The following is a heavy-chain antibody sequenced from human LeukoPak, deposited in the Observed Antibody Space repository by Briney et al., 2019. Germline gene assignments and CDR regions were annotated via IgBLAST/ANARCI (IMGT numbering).Heavy chain of an antibody. CDR1: GFTFSSYS. V-gene: IGHV3-48*01. J-gene: IGHJ3*02. CDR2: ISSSSSTI. Sequence: PGGSLRLSCAASGFTFSSYSMNWVRQAPGKGLEWVSYISSSSSTIYYADSVKGRFTISRDNAKNSLYLQMNSLRADDTAVYYCARDGAPDAFDIWGQGTMVTVSS. D-gene: IGHD3-16*01. CDR3: ARDGAPDAFDI.